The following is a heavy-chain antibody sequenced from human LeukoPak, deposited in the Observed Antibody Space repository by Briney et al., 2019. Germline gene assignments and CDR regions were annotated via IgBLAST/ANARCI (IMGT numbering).Heavy chain of an antibody. J-gene: IGHJ3*02. V-gene: IGHV4-39*01. CDR1: GGSISSSSYY. Sequence: PSETLSLTCTVSGGSISSSSYYWGWIRQPPGKGLEWIGNIYYSGSTYYNPSLKSRVTISVDTSKNQFSLKLSSVTAADTAVYYCARHGTYCSSTSRYSDALDIWGQGTMVTASS. D-gene: IGHD2-2*01. CDR2: IYYSGST. CDR3: ARHGTYCSSTSRYSDALDI.